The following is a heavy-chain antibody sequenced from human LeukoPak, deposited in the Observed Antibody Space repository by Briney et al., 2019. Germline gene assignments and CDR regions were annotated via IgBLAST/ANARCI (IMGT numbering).Heavy chain of an antibody. Sequence: ASVKVSCKASGYTFTSYDINWVRQATGQGLEWMGWMNPNSGNTGYAQKVQGRVTMTADTSTSTSYMELRSLRSDDTAVYYCARGTWSAGMNMRGYYFDYWGQGALVTVSS. CDR3: ARGTWSAGMNMRGYYFDY. D-gene: IGHD6-19*01. CDR1: GYTFTSYD. V-gene: IGHV1-8*01. CDR2: MNPNSGNT. J-gene: IGHJ4*02.